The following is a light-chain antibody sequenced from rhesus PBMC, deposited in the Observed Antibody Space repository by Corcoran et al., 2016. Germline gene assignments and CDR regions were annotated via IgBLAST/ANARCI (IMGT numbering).Light chain of an antibody. J-gene: IGKJ4*01. CDR1: QVISSY. CDR2: ASS. CDR3: LQHNSYPLT. Sequence: DIQMTQSPSSLSASVGDTVTITCRASQVISSYLHWFQQKPGKAPKLLIYASSSLESGVPSRFSGSGSGTEFTLTISNLQPEDFAAYHCLQHNSYPLTFGGGTKVEIK. V-gene: IGKV1-28*01.